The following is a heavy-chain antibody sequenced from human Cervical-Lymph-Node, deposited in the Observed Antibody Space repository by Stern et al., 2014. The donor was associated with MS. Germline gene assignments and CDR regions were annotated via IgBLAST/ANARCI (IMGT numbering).Heavy chain of an antibody. CDR3: ARGAPPEN. CDR1: GYSFTNYW. J-gene: IGHJ4*02. V-gene: IGHV5-51*03. CDR2: IYPSDSDT. Sequence: VQLVQSGAEVKKPGESLKISCKTAGYSFTNYWIGCVRQMPGKGLEWMGIIYPSDSDTRYSPSFQGQVIISADKSIGTAYLQWRSLKASDSGIYYCARGAPPENWGQGTLVTVSS. D-gene: IGHD1-26*01.